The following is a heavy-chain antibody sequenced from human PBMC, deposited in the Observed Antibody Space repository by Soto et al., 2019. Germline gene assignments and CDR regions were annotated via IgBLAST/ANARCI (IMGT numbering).Heavy chain of an antibody. J-gene: IGHJ4*02. CDR1: GGTFSSYA. CDR2: VIPIFGTA. Sequence: QVQLVQSGAELKKPGYSVKVSCKASGGTFSSYASSWVRQAPGQGLEWMGGVIPIFGTANYAQKFQGRVTITADESTITAYMKLSSLRSEDTAVYYCARGISPDIVATQTPYLLDDWGQGTLVTVS. D-gene: IGHD5-12*01. CDR3: ARGISPDIVATQTPYLLDD. V-gene: IGHV1-69*12.